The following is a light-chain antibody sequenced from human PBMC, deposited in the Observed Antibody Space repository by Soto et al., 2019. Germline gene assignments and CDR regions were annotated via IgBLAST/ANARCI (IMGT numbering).Light chain of an antibody. V-gene: IGKV1-27*01. J-gene: IGKJ1*01. CDR3: QKYHSAPPT. Sequence: DVQLTQSPSSLSASVGDRVTITCRASRAISNFVAWYQQRPGELPKLLIYAASTLLSGVPSRFSGSGSGTDFPLSISGLQPEDVGTFYCQKYHSAPPTFGPGTRVEIK. CDR1: RAISNF. CDR2: AAS.